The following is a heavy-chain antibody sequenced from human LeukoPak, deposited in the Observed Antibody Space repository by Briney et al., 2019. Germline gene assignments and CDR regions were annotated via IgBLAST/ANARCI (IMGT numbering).Heavy chain of an antibody. CDR2: LKYEGSEI. V-gene: IGHV3-7*01. J-gene: IGHJ4*02. CDR1: GFTYSYHW. Sequence: GGSLRLSCSASGFTYSYHWMSWLRQAPGKGLEWVANLKYEGSEINDVDFVKGRFTISRDNAKNSLYLQMNSLRAEDTAVYYCARMGDDYWGQGTLVTVSS. D-gene: IGHD1-26*01. CDR3: ARMGDDY.